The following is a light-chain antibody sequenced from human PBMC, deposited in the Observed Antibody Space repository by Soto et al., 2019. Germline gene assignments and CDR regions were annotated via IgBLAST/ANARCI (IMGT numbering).Light chain of an antibody. CDR3: QQSYSFPLT. Sequence: DIQMTQSPSSLSASIGDRFTITCRASQNIGRYLIWYQQKPGKAPKLLIFVASGLQSRVPSRFSASGSGTDFTLTISSLQPEDFATYYCQQSYSFPLTFGQGTKVDIK. J-gene: IGKJ1*01. V-gene: IGKV1-39*01. CDR1: QNIGRY. CDR2: VAS.